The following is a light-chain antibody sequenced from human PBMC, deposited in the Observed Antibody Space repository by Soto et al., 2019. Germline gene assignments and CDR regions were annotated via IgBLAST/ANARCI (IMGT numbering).Light chain of an antibody. V-gene: IGKV1-5*03. Sequence: DIQMTQSPSTLSASVGDRVTITCRASQSISSWLAWYQQKPGKAPKLLIYKASSLESGVPSRFSGSGSGKEFPLTFSSLKPDVFAIFYSQQYNSYSQAYIFGQGTKVDIK. CDR3: QQYNSYSQAYI. CDR1: QSISSW. CDR2: KAS. J-gene: IGKJ2*01.